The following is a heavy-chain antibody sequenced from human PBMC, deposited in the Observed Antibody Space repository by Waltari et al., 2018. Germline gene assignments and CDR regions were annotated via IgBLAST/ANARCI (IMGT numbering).Heavy chain of an antibody. CDR2: MNPNSGNT. V-gene: IGHV1-8*01. D-gene: IGHD3-3*01. CDR3: ARGGVYDFWSGYSIVHWFDP. J-gene: IGHJ5*02. CDR1: GYTFTSYE. Sequence: QVQLVQSGAEVKKPGASVKVPCKASGYTFTSYETNWVRQATGQGLEWMGWMNPNSGNTGYAQKFQGRVTMTRNTSISTAYMELSSLRSEDTAVYYCARGGVYDFWSGYSIVHWFDPWGQGTLVTVSS.